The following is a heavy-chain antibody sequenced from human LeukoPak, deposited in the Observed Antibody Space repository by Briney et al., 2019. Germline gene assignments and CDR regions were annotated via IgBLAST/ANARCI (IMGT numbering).Heavy chain of an antibody. J-gene: IGHJ4*02. CDR3: ARGSATATIQLDN. V-gene: IGHV3-66*01. CDR1: GFTVSSSY. CDR2: IYAIGTT. D-gene: IGHD5-24*01. Sequence: GGSLRLSCTASGFTVSSSYMSWVRQAPGKGLEWVSLIYAIGTTYYADSVKGRFTISRDNSKNTVYLQMNSLGAEDTAVYYCARGSATATIQLDNWGQGTLVTVSS.